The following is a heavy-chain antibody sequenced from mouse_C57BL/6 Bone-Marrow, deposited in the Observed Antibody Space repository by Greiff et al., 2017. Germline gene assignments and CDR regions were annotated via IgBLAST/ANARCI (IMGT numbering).Heavy chain of an antibody. J-gene: IGHJ3*01. D-gene: IGHD2-4*01. V-gene: IGHV5-6*01. CDR2: ISSGGSYT. Sequence: EVKLVESGGDLVKPGGSLKLSCAASGFTFSSYGMSWVRQTPDKRLEWVATISSGGSYTYSPDSVKGRFTISRDNAKNTLYLQMSSLKSEDTAMYYCARHTMSTAWFAYWGQGTLVTVSA. CDR1: GFTFSSYG. CDR3: ARHTMSTAWFAY.